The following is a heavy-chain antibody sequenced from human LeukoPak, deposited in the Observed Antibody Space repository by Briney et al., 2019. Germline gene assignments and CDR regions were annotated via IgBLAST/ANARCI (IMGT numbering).Heavy chain of an antibody. CDR1: GGSISTSTYY. CDR2: IYYSGST. Sequence: SETLSLTCTVSGGSISTSTYYWAWIRQPPGKGLEWIGSIYYSGSTYYNPSLKSRITISIDTSKNQFSLKLSSMTAADTAVYYCARATVAGAFDFWGQGTLVTVPS. J-gene: IGHJ4*02. D-gene: IGHD6-19*01. V-gene: IGHV4-39*01. CDR3: ARATVAGAFDF.